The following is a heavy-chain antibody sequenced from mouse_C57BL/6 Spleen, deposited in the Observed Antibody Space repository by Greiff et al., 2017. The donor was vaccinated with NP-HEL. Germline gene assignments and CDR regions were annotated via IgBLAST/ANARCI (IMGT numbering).Heavy chain of an antibody. CDR1: GFTFNTYA. CDR3: VRAPPSYGSSYAMDY. Sequence: EVKLVESGGGLVQPKGSLKLSCAASGFTFNTYAMHWVRQAPGTGLEWVARIRSKSSNYATYYADSGKDRFTISRDDSQSMLYLQMNNLKTEDTAMYYCVRAPPSYGSSYAMDYWGQGTSVTVSS. CDR2: IRSKSSNYAT. J-gene: IGHJ4*01. D-gene: IGHD1-1*01. V-gene: IGHV10-3*01.